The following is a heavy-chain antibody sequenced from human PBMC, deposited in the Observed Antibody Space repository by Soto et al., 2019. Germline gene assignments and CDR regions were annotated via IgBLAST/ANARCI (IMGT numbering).Heavy chain of an antibody. CDR1: GFTFSSYD. CDR3: ARDGYYGSGTRYYGMDV. CDR2: IGTAGDT. Sequence: GGSLRLSCAASGFTFSSYDMHWVRQATGKGLEWVSAIGTAGDTYYPGSVKGRFTISRENAKNSLYLQMNSLRAEDTAVYYCARDGYYGSGTRYYGMDVWGQGTTVTVSS. J-gene: IGHJ6*02. D-gene: IGHD3-10*01. V-gene: IGHV3-13*01.